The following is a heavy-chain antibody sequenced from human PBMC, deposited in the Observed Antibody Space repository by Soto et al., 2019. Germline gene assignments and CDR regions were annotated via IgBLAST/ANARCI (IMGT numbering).Heavy chain of an antibody. V-gene: IGHV4-59*01. CDR2: IYYSGST. Sequence: SETLSLTCTVSGGSISSYYWSWIRQPPGKGLEWIGYIYYSGSTNYNPSLKSRVTISVDTSKNQFSLKLSSVTAADTAVYYCARGDDYFDYWGQGTLVTVSS. J-gene: IGHJ4*02. CDR1: GGSISSYY. CDR3: ARGDDYFDY.